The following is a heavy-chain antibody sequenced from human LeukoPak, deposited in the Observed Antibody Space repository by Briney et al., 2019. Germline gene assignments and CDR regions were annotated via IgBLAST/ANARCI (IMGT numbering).Heavy chain of an antibody. CDR3: ARDVAGYFDY. D-gene: IGHD6-19*01. CDR2: ISYDGSNK. Sequence: GGSLRLSCAASGFTFSSNAMHWVRQAPGKGLEWVAVISYDGSNKYYADSVKGRFTISRDNSKNTLYLQMNSLRAEDTAVYYCARDVAGYFDYWGQGTLVTVSS. CDR1: GFTFSSNA. V-gene: IGHV3-30-3*01. J-gene: IGHJ4*02.